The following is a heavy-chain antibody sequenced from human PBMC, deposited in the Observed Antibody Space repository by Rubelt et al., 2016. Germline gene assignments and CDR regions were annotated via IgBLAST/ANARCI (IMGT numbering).Heavy chain of an antibody. Sequence: WVGGIIPIFGTANYAQKFQGRVTITADESTSKAYMELSSLRSEDPAVYYCARDTRTYGMDVWGQGTTVTVSS. V-gene: IGHV1-69*01. CDR2: IIPIFGTA. J-gene: IGHJ6*02. CDR3: ARDTRTYGMDV. D-gene: IGHD3-3*01.